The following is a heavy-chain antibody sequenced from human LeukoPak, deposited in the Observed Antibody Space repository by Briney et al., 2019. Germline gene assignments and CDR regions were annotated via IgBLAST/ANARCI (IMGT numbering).Heavy chain of an antibody. CDR3: TRDMIRGVPDYIDY. Sequence: GRSQRLSCAATGFRFSSYDMHWVRQAPGKGLEWVAAISAEGDIQIYLDSVMGRFTISRDNSKSTLYLQMNSLRIEDTGFYYCTRDMIRGVPDYIDYWGQGTLVTVSS. CDR1: GFRFSSYD. D-gene: IGHD3-10*01. CDR2: ISAEGDIQ. J-gene: IGHJ4*02. V-gene: IGHV3-30-3*01.